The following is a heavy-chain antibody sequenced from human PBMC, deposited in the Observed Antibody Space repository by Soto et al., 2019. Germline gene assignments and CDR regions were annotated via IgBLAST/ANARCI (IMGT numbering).Heavy chain of an antibody. Sequence: PSPTLSLTCAISGDSVYSNTAAWNWIRQSPSRGLEWLGRTYYRSKWYNDYAVSVKSRITINPDTSKNQFSLHLNSVTPEDTALYYCVRDVGFDFDYWGQGTLVTVSS. CDR3: VRDVGFDFDY. V-gene: IGHV6-1*01. D-gene: IGHD1-26*01. J-gene: IGHJ4*02. CDR2: TYYRSKWYN. CDR1: GDSVYSNTAA.